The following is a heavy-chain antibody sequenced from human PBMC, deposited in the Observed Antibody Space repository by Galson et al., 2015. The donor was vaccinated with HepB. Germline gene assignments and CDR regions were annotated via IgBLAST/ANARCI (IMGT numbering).Heavy chain of an antibody. Sequence: SVKVSCKVSGYTLTELSMHWVRQAPGKGLEWMGGFDPEDGETIYAQKFQGRVTMTEDTSTDTAYMELSSPRSEDTAVYYCATRLLGDIVVVVAGFQHWGQGTLVTVSS. CDR3: ATRLLGDIVVVVAGFQH. CDR2: FDPEDGET. CDR1: GYTLTELS. D-gene: IGHD2-15*01. J-gene: IGHJ1*01. V-gene: IGHV1-24*01.